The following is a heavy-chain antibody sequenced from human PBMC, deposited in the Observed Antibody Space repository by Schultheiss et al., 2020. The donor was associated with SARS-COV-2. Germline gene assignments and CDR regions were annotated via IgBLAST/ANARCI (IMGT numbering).Heavy chain of an antibody. CDR1: GFSFSFYS. J-gene: IGHJ5*02. Sequence: GGSLRLSCVASGFSFSFYSMTWVRQAPGKGLEWVSFIDTGSMRISYADSVRGRFTTSRDDATNSLYLHMTSLTVEDTALYYCASDVGGLIDFDHWGQGTLVTVSS. D-gene: IGHD3-16*02. CDR3: ASDVGGLIDFDH. CDR2: IDTGSMRI. V-gene: IGHV3-48*04.